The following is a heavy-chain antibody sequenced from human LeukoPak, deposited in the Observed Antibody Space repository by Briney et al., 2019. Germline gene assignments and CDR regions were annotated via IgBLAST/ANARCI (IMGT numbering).Heavy chain of an antibody. D-gene: IGHD3-22*01. CDR1: GFTFSDYY. Sequence: GGSLRLSCAASGFTFSDYYMSWIRQAPGKGLEWVSYISSSGSTIYYADSVKGRFTISRDNAKNSLYLQMNSLRAEDTAVYYCAKGYYYDSSGSLFDPWGQGTLVTVSS. CDR3: AKGYYYDSSGSLFDP. J-gene: IGHJ5*02. CDR2: ISSSGSTI. V-gene: IGHV3-11*01.